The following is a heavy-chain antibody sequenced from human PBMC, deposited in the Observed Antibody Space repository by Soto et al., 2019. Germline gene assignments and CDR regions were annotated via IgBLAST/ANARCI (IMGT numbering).Heavy chain of an antibody. CDR2: IYTSGST. V-gene: IGHV4-4*07. CDR3: ARADYDFWSGYSLTLDY. Sequence: WETLSLTCTVSGGSISSYYWSWIRQPAGKGLEWIGRIYTSGSTNYNPSLKSRVTMSVDTSKNQFSLKLSSVTAADTAVYYCARADYDFWSGYSLTLDYWGQGTLVTVSS. D-gene: IGHD3-3*01. CDR1: GGSISSYY. J-gene: IGHJ4*02.